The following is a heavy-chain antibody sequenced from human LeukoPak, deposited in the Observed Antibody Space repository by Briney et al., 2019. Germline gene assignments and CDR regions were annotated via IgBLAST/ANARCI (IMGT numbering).Heavy chain of an antibody. J-gene: IGHJ4*02. CDR3: ARGGVPGNPGLDY. D-gene: IGHD1-1*01. CDR1: GFTFSHYS. V-gene: IGHV3-30-3*01. Sequence: GRSLRLSCVVSGFTFSHYSMHWVRQAPGKGLEWVAVVSYDGSNQDYTESVKGRFIISRDNAKNSLYLQMNSLRAEDTALYHCARGGVPGNPGLDYWGQGTLVTVSS. CDR2: VSYDGSNQ.